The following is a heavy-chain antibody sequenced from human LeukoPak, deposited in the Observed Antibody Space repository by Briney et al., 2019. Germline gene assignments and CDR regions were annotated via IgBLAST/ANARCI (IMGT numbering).Heavy chain of an antibody. CDR1: GGSISSYY. V-gene: IGHV4-4*07. D-gene: IGHD6-13*01. CDR3: ARQIASSGTPGFDC. J-gene: IGHJ4*02. CDR2: IYSTGST. Sequence: LETLSLSCTVSGGSISSYYWSWIRQPAGKGLEWIGRIYSTGSTNYNPSLKSRVTMSVETAENQFSLRLRSVTAADTAVYYCARQIASSGTPGFDCWVQGGVVSVSS.